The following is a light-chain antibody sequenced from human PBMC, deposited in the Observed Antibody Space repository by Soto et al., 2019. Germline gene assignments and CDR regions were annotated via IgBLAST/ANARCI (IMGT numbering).Light chain of an antibody. CDR2: ENN. V-gene: IGLV1-51*02. J-gene: IGLJ2*01. CDR3: GAWDSSLSGVV. CDR1: SSHIGNNY. Sequence: TQPPSMSAAPGPKGTSSCSGSSSHIGNNYVSWYQQLPGTAPKLLIYENNKRPSGIPDRFSGSKSGTSATLGITGLQTGDEADYCCGAWDSSLSGVVFGGGTKVTVL.